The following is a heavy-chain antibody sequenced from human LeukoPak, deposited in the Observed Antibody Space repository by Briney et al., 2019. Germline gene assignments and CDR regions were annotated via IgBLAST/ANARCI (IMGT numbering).Heavy chain of an antibody. J-gene: IGHJ4*02. CDR3: ARQPTGTTRELDY. CDR2: IYYSGSSGST. Sequence: SETLSLTCTVSGGSISSYYWSWIRQPPGKGLEWIGYIYYSGSSGSTKYNPSLQSRVTISVDTSKNQFSLKLSSVTAADTAVYYCARQPTGTTRELDYWGQGTLVTVSS. CDR1: GGSISSYY. V-gene: IGHV4-59*08. D-gene: IGHD1-1*01.